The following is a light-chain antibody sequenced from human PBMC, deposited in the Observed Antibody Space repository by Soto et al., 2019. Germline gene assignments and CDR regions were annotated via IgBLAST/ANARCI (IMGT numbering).Light chain of an antibody. V-gene: IGKV1-8*01. Sequence: AIRMTQSPSSFSASTGDRVTITCRASQGISSYLAWYQQKPGKAPKLLIYAASTLQSGVPSRFSGSGSGTDFTLTISCLQSEDFATYYCQQYYSYPNTFGPGPKVHI. CDR2: AAS. J-gene: IGKJ2*01. CDR3: QQYYSYPNT. CDR1: QGISSY.